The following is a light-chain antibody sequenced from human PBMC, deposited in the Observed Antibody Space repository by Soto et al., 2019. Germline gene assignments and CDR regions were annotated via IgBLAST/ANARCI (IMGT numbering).Light chain of an antibody. CDR1: QSVSSN. CDR2: GAS. V-gene: IGKV3-15*01. Sequence: EILMTQSQATLSVSPGERATLSCRASQSVSSNLAWYQQKPGQAPRLLIYGASTRATGIPARFSGSGSGTEFTLTISSLQSEDFAVYYCQQYNNWPRTFGQGTKVAIK. CDR3: QQYNNWPRT. J-gene: IGKJ1*01.